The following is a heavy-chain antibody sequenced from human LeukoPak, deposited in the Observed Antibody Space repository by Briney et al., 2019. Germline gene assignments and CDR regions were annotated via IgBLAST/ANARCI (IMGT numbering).Heavy chain of an antibody. D-gene: IGHD3-9*01. CDR2: ISANGGAT. CDR3: VKDLYKGDTADWYFFHY. Sequence: GSLRLSCSASGFIISDYAMHWVRQAPGKGLEYVSAISANGGATYHADLVKGRFTISRDTSKNTLYLQMSSLRAEDTAMYHCVKDLYKGDTADWYFFHYWGQGTLVTVSS. V-gene: IGHV3-64D*09. J-gene: IGHJ4*02. CDR1: GFIISDYA.